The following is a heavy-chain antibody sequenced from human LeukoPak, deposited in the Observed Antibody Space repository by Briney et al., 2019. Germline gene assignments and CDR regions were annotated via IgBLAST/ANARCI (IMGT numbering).Heavy chain of an antibody. D-gene: IGHD6-13*01. CDR1: GFTFSSYA. CDR3: AKEGVWAAAGTVDYYYYMDV. V-gene: IGHV3-23*01. Sequence: GGSLRLSCAASGFTFSSYAMSWVRQAPGKGLEWVSAISGSGGSTYYADSVKGRFTISRDNSKNTLYLQMNSLRAEDTAVYYCAKEGVWAAAGTVDYYYYMDVWGKGTTVTISS. J-gene: IGHJ6*03. CDR2: ISGSGGST.